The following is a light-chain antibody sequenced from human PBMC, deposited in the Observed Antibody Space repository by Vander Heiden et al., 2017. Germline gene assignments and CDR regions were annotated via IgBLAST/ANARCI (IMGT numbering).Light chain of an antibody. CDR2: DAS. CDR1: QSISAD. CDR3: QQRNSWPRT. V-gene: IGKV3-11*01. Sequence: EILLPQSPAPLPLSPGERATPSRRASQSISADLAWYQQKPGQAPRLLIYDASNRATGIPARFSGSGSGTDFTLTISNLEPEDFAVYYCQQRNSWPRTFGQGTKVEI. J-gene: IGKJ2*01.